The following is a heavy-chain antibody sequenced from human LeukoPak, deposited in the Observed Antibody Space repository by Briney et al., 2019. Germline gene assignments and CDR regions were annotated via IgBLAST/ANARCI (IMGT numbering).Heavy chain of an antibody. J-gene: IGHJ4*02. D-gene: IGHD1-26*01. V-gene: IGHV4-39*01. CDR3: ARRLGSYLS. Sequence: PSETLSLTCTVSGGSISSSSYYWGWIRQPPGKGLEWIGSIYYSGSTYYNPSLKSRVTISVDTSKNQFSLKLSSVTAADTAVYYCARRLGSYLSRGQGTLVTVSS. CDR1: GGSISSSSYY. CDR2: IYYSGST.